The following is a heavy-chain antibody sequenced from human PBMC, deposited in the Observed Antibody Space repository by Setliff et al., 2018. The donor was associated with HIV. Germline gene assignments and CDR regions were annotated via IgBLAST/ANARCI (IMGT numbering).Heavy chain of an antibody. V-gene: IGHV3-74*01. J-gene: IGHJ4*02. CDR3: ARDTNSYGPSDN. D-gene: IGHD5-18*01. CDR1: GFTFSSYW. CDR2: INGDESRT. Sequence: PGGSLRLSCAASGFTFSSYWMHWVRQVPGKGLMWVSRINGDESRTDYADAVKGRFTISRDNAKYSLYLQMNSLRAEDTAVYYCARDTNSYGPSDNWGQGTLVTVSS.